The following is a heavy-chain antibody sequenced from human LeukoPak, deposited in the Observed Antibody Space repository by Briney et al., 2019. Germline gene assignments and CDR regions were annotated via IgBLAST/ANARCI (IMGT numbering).Heavy chain of an antibody. V-gene: IGHV3-23*01. Sequence: GGSLRLSCAASGFTFTSYSMNWVRQAPGKGLEWVSTISGGGGSTYYADSVKGRFTISRDNSKNTLYLQVNSLRAEDTAVYYCAKGGKWDVTSFDYWGQGTLVTVSS. CDR1: GFTFTSYS. D-gene: IGHD1-26*01. J-gene: IGHJ4*02. CDR3: AKGGKWDVTSFDY. CDR2: ISGGGGST.